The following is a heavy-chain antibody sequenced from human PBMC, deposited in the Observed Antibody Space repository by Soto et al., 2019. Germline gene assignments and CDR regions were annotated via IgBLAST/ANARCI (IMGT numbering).Heavy chain of an antibody. CDR1: GYSISTGRY. Sequence: QVQLQESGPGLVKASETLSLTCTVSGYSISTGRYWGWVRQPPGKGLEWIASVYYNGHTYYNPSLKSRVTMSVDTSQNQFSLSLASVSAADTALYYCEQVLDFYNTPHILDPWGQGTLVTVSS. V-gene: IGHV4-38-2*02. CDR3: EQVLDFYNTPHILDP. D-gene: IGHD2-15*01. J-gene: IGHJ5*02. CDR2: VYYNGHT.